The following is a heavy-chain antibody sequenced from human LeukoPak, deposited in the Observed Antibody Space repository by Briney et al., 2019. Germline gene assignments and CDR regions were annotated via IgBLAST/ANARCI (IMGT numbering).Heavy chain of an antibody. CDR3: AKVSGNSYYYFDS. J-gene: IGHJ4*02. Sequence: GGSLRLSCAASGFTLSSYAMSWARQAPGKGLEWVSDISGSGRNTYYADSVKGRFTISRDNSKNTSFLQMNSLRADDTAVYYCAKVSGNSYYYFDSWGQGSLVTVSS. V-gene: IGHV3-23*01. D-gene: IGHD3-22*01. CDR2: ISGSGRNT. CDR1: GFTLSSYA.